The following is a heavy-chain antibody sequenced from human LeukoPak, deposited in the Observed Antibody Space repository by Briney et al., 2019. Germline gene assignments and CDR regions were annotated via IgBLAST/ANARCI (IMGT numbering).Heavy chain of an antibody. J-gene: IGHJ4*02. D-gene: IGHD2-2*03. CDR1: GYTFTSYG. CDR2: ISAYNGNT. V-gene: IGHV1-18*01. Sequence: GASVKVSCKASGYTFTSYGISWVRQAPGQGLEWMGWISAYNGNTNYAQKLQGRVTMTTDTSTSTAYMELRGLRSDDTAVYYCARGGYCSSTSCYHTFNDYWGQGTLVTVSS. CDR3: ARGGYCSSTSCYHTFNDY.